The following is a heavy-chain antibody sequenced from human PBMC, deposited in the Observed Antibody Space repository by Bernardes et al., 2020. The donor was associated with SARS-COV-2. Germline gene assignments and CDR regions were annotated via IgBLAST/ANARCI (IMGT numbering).Heavy chain of an antibody. Sequence: GGSLRLSCAASGFSIGDHYMDWVRQAPGKGLPWVGRIRDKSNSYTTEYAASVKGRFIISRDDSKNSLYLQMNSLKTEDTAVYYCARSGSYLPFDKWGQGTLVTVS. D-gene: IGHD1-26*01. V-gene: IGHV3-72*01. CDR2: IRDKSNSYTT. CDR1: GFSIGDHY. CDR3: ARSGSYLPFDK. J-gene: IGHJ4*02.